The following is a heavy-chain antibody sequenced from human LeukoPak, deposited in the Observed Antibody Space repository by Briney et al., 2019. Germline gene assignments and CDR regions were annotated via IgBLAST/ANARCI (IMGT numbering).Heavy chain of an antibody. Sequence: GASVKVSCKASGGTFSSYAISWVRQAPGQGLEWMGRIIPILGIANYAQKFQGRVTITADKSTSTAYMELSSLRSEDTAVYYCARDLDTAMGSDYWGQGTLVTVSS. V-gene: IGHV1-69*04. CDR3: ARDLDTAMGSDY. CDR2: IIPILGIA. J-gene: IGHJ4*02. D-gene: IGHD5-18*01. CDR1: GGTFSSYA.